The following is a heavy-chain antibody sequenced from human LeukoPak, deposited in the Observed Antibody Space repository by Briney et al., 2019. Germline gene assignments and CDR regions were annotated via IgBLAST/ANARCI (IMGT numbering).Heavy chain of an antibody. CDR3: ARSAIAVAGTQYNWFDP. Sequence: ASVKVSCKASGYTFTGHYIHWVRQAPGQGLEWMGWINPKSGDPIYAQKFQGRVTMTRDTSISTAYMELSRLRSDDTAVYYCARSAIAVAGTQYNWFDPWGQGTLVTVSS. D-gene: IGHD6-19*01. CDR2: INPKSGDP. CDR1: GYTFTGHY. V-gene: IGHV1-2*02. J-gene: IGHJ5*02.